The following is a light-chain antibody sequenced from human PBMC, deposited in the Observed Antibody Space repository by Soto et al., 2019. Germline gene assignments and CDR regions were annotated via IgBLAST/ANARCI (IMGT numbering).Light chain of an antibody. CDR2: EVT. V-gene: IGLV2-8*01. CDR3: SSYAGSDNPYV. CDR1: SGDVGGYDY. Sequence: LTQPPSASGSPGQSVTISCTGTSGDVGGYDYVSWYQQHPGKAPKLMIYEVTKRPLGVPDRFSGSKSGNTASLTVSGLQAEDEADYYCSSYAGSDNPYVFGTGTKVTVL. J-gene: IGLJ1*01.